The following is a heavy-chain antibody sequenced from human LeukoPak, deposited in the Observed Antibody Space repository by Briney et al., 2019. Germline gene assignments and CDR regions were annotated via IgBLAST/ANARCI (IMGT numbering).Heavy chain of an antibody. CDR2: IYTSGST. CDR1: GGSISSYY. D-gene: IGHD2-15*01. J-gene: IGHJ5*02. V-gene: IGHV4-4*07. Sequence: SETLSLTCTVSGGSISSYYWSWLRQPAGKGLEWIGRIYTSGSTNYNPSLKSRVTMSVDTSKNQFSLKLSSVTAADTAVYYCARDTPCSGGSCYLVPWFDPWGQGTLVTVSS. CDR3: ARDTPCSGGSCYLVPWFDP.